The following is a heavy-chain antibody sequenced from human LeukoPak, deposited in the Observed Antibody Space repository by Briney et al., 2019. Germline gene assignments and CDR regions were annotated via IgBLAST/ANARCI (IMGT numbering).Heavy chain of an antibody. J-gene: IGHJ6*04. CDR3: AELGITMIGGV. Sequence: PGGSLRLSCAASGFTFSNYGIHWVRQAPGKGLEWVAVISYDGIHKFYTESVKGRFTISRDNSKNTLYLQMNSLRVEDAAVYYCAELGITMIGGVWGKGTTVTISS. D-gene: IGHD3-10*02. V-gene: IGHV3-30*18. CDR1: GFTFSNYG. CDR2: ISYDGIHK.